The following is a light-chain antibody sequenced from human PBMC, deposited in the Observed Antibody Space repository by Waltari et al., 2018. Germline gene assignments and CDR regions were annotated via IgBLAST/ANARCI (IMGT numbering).Light chain of an antibody. Sequence: EIVLTQSPGTLSLSPGERATVSCRASQSISKYLAWYRLKPGQAPRLLIYDASKRATGIPGRFSGSGSGTDFSLTISRLEPEEFAVYYCQHYVRLPVTFGQGTKVEIK. CDR2: DAS. V-gene: IGKV3-20*01. CDR3: QHYVRLPVT. J-gene: IGKJ1*01. CDR1: QSISKY.